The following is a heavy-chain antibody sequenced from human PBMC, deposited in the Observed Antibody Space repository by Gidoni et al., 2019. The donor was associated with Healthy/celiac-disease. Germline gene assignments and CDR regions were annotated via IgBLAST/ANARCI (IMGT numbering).Heavy chain of an antibody. Sequence: QGQLVQSGAAVKKPGSSVTVSCTAAGATFSSYAIRWVRQAPGQGLEWMGGVSPRFGTANYAPRFQGRVTSTADESSSTAYMGLSSLRSEDTAVYYGAIDPFGRDGSGTRYNWFDPWCQGTLVTVSS. J-gene: IGHJ5*02. CDR2: VSPRFGTA. CDR1: GATFSSYA. D-gene: IGHD3-10*01. V-gene: IGHV1-69*01. CDR3: AIDPFGRDGSGTRYNWFDP.